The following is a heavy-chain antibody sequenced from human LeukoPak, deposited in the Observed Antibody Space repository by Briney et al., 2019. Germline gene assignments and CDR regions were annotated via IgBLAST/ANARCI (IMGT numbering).Heavy chain of an antibody. CDR1: GGTFTNYA. Sequence: SVKVSCKASGGTFTNYAISWVRQAPGQGLEWMGGIIPMYGRGNYAQKFQGRVTITADESTSTVYIELRSLTSEDTAVYYCARGQSSLGSPYYFDYWGQGTLVTVSS. V-gene: IGHV1-69*13. D-gene: IGHD3-16*01. CDR3: ARGQSSLGSPYYFDY. CDR2: IIPMYGRG. J-gene: IGHJ4*02.